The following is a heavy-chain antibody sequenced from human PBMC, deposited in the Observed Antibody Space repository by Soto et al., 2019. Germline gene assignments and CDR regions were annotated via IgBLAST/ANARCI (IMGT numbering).Heavy chain of an antibody. Sequence: EVQLVESGGGLVQPGGSLRLSCAASGFTVSSNYMSWVRQAPGKGLEWVSVIYSGGSIYYADSVKGRFTISRDNSKNTPHSYLTSLRAEHTAVYYCALSTYHSSGYYADDWGQGTLVTVSS. CDR2: IYSGGSI. CDR1: GFTVSSNY. D-gene: IGHD3-22*01. J-gene: IGHJ4*02. CDR3: ALSTYHSSGYYADD. V-gene: IGHV3-66*01.